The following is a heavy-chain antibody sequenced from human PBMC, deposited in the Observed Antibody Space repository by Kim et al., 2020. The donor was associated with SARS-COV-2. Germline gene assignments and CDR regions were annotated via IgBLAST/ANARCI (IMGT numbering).Heavy chain of an antibody. J-gene: IGHJ4*02. V-gene: IGHV4-39*01. CDR1: GGSISSRLDY. Sequence: SETLSLTCTVSGGSISSRLDYWGWIRQPPGKGLEWIGSIYYSGSTYYNPSLKSRVTVSVDTSKNQFSLKLTSVTAADTAVYYCARGEQGVWGSYRPDSWGQGTLVTVSS. CDR2: IYYSGST. CDR3: ARGEQGVWGSYRPDS. D-gene: IGHD3-16*02.